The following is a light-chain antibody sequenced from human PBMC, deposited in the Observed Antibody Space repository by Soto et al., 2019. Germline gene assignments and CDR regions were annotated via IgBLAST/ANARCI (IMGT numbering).Light chain of an antibody. V-gene: IGLV2-14*03. J-gene: IGLJ2*01. CDR1: SSDISTYKF. Sequence: QSVLTQPASVSGSPGQSISISCTGTSSDISTYKFVSWYQQHPGKAPKLLIHDVSYRPSGVSNRFSGSKSGNTASLTITGLQAEDEADYYCSSETSSSTLHVIFGGGTKVTVL. CDR3: SSETSSSTLHVI. CDR2: DVS.